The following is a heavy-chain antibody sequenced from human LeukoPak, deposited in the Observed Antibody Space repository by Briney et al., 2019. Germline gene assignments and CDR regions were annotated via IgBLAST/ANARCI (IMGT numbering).Heavy chain of an antibody. CDR2: IYETGQTT. CDR1: GLTFSSHA. J-gene: IGHJ4*02. Sequence: GGALRLSCVGSGLTFSSHAICWVRHAPEKGLEWVSRIYETGQTTHYADSVKGRFSISRDNSKNTLYLQMDSLRGEDTAIYYCAKDYRIGYSDHFDYWGQGALVTVSS. CDR3: AKDYRIGYSDHFDY. D-gene: IGHD2-21*01. V-gene: IGHV3-23*01.